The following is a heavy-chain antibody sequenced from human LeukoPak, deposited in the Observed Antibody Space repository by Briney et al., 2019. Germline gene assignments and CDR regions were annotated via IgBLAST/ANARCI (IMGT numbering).Heavy chain of an antibody. V-gene: IGHV3-11*01. D-gene: IGHD5-18*01. CDR1: GFTFSDYY. CDR3: ARDLYSYGYSPDY. Sequence: PGGSLRLSCAASGFTFSDYYINWIRQAPGKGLEWVSYISSSGSTIYYADSVKGRFTISRDNAKNSLYLQMNSLRAEDTAVYYCARDLYSYGYSPDYWGQGTLVTVSS. J-gene: IGHJ4*02. CDR2: ISSSGSTI.